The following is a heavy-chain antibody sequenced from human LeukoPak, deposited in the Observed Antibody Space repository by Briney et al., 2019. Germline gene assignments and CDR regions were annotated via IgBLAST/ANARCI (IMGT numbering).Heavy chain of an antibody. CDR2: IYTSGST. V-gene: IGHV4-4*07. Sequence: SETLSLTCTVSGGSISIYYWSWIRQPAGKGLEWIGRIYTSGSTNYNPSLKSRVTMSVDTSKNQFSLKLSSVTAADTAVYYCARDRRYDILTGYFRDHYYYYYYMDVWGKGTTVTISS. J-gene: IGHJ6*03. CDR3: ARDRRYDILTGYFRDHYYYYYYMDV. CDR1: GGSISIYY. D-gene: IGHD3-9*01.